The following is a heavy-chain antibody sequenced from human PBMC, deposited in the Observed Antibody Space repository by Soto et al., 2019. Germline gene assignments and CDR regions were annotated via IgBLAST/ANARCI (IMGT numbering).Heavy chain of an antibody. J-gene: IGHJ4*02. V-gene: IGHV4-34*01. CDR2: INHSGST. D-gene: IGHD6-19*01. CDR1: GGSFSGYY. CDR3: ARALRGGYNNGWPPGY. Sequence: PSETLSLTCAVYGGSFSGYYWSWIRQPPGKGLEWIGEINHSGSTNYNPSLKSRVTISMDTSKKQFSLKLSSVTAADTAVYYCARALRGGYNNGWPPGYWGQGTLVTVSS.